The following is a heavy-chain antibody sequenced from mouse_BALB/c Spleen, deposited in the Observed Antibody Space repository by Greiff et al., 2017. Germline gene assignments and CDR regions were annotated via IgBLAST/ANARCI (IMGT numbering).Heavy chain of an antibody. V-gene: IGHV5-17*02. CDR3: ARDSYGVDY. Sequence: EVKLMESGGGLVQPGGSRKLSCAASGFTFSSFGMHWVRQAPEKGLEWVAYISSGSSTIYYADTVKGRFTISRDNPKNTLFLQMTSLRSEDTAMYYCARDSYGVDYWGQGTTLTVSS. CDR2: ISSGSSTI. D-gene: IGHD3-3*01. CDR1: GFTFSSFG. J-gene: IGHJ2*01.